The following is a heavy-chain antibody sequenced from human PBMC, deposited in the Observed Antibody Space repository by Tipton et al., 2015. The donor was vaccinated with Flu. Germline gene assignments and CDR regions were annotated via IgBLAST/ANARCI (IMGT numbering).Heavy chain of an antibody. V-gene: IGHV4-61*01. D-gene: IGHD3-16*01. CDR1: GDSIGSDYY. CDR2: IYDSVTS. Sequence: TLSLTCSVSGDSIGSDYYWSWIRQPPGKGLEWIGYIYDSVTSNYNPSLKSRLTMSVDSSKNQFSLKLTSVTAADTAVYYCARARAPYYYYAMDLWGQGTAVTVSS. CDR3: ARARAPYYYYAMDL. J-gene: IGHJ6*02.